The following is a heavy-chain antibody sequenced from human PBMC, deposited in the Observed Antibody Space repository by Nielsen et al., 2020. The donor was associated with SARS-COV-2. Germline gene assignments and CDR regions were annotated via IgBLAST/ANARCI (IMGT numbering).Heavy chain of an antibody. Sequence: VRQAPGKGLEWVSYISSSGSTIYYADSVKGRFTISRDNAKNTLYLQMNSLRAEDTAVYYCAKDGGGVWFGELSSYYGMDVWGQGTTVTVSS. CDR2: ISSSGSTI. CDR3: AKDGGGVWFGELSSYYGMDV. J-gene: IGHJ6*02. V-gene: IGHV3-48*03. D-gene: IGHD3-10*01.